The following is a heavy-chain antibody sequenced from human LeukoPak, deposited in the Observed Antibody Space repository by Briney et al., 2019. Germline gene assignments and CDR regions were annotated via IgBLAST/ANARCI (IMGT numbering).Heavy chain of an antibody. CDR2: ISYDGSNK. D-gene: IGHD5-18*01. Sequence: GGSLRLSCAASGFTFSSYGMHWVRQAPGKGLEWVAVISYDGSNKYYADSVKGRFTISRDNSKNTLYLQMNSLRAEDTAVYYCANSSGYSYGNHFDYWGQGTLVTVSS. CDR1: GFTFSSYG. V-gene: IGHV3-30*18. CDR3: ANSSGYSYGNHFDY. J-gene: IGHJ4*02.